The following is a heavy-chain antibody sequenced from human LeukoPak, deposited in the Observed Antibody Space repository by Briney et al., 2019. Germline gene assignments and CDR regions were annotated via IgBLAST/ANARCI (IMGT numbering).Heavy chain of an antibody. CDR3: ATLVNRLRSLYCSGGSCYFGSWFDP. V-gene: IGHV1-18*01. CDR2: ISAYNGNT. CDR1: GYTFTSYG. J-gene: IGHJ5*02. D-gene: IGHD2-15*01. Sequence: ASVKVSCKASGYTFTSYGISWVRQAPGQGLEWMGWISAYNGNTNYAQKLQGRVTMTTDTSTSTAYMELRSLRSEDTAVYYCATLVNRLRSLYCSGGSCYFGSWFDPWGQGTLVTVSS.